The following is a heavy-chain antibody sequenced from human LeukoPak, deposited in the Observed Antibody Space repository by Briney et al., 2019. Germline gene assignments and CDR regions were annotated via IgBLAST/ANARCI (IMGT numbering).Heavy chain of an antibody. V-gene: IGHV4-4*08. CDR2: IYTSGST. Sequence: SETLSLTCTVSGGSISSYYWTWIRQSPGKGLEWIGRIYTSGSTNYNPSLKSRVTISVDTSKNQFSLKLSSVTAADTAVYYCARDCRLDPYSSSPPYYYYYMDVWGKGTTVTVSS. J-gene: IGHJ6*03. CDR1: GGSISSYY. CDR3: ARDCRLDPYSSSPPYYYYYMDV. D-gene: IGHD6-6*01.